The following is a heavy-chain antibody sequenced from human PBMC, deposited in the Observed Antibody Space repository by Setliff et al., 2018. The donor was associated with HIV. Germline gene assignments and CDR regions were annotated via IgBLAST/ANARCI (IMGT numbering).Heavy chain of an antibody. J-gene: IGHJ6*03. Sequence: ASVKVSCKASGGTFSSYVISWVRQAPGQGLEWMGIINPSGGTISYAQKFQGRVTMTGDTSTSTVYMELSSLRSEDTAVYYCARDGYYNSWSGYGYYYYYMDVWGKGTTVTVSS. D-gene: IGHD3-3*01. CDR2: INPSGGTI. V-gene: IGHV1-46*01. CDR3: ARDGYYNSWSGYGYYYYYMDV. CDR1: GGTFSSYV.